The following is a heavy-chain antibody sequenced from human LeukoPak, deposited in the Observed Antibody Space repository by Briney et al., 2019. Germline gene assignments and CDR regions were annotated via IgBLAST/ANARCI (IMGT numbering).Heavy chain of an antibody. Sequence: ASVKVSCKASGYTFTGYYMHWVRQAPGQGLEWMGWINPNSGASSYAQRFQGRVTMTRDTSISTAYMELTRLTLDDAGVYYCARDLRGRWLHPYYFDYWGQGALVTVSS. CDR2: INPNSGAS. J-gene: IGHJ4*02. CDR1: GYTFTGYY. V-gene: IGHV1-2*02. D-gene: IGHD5-24*01. CDR3: ARDLRGRWLHPYYFDY.